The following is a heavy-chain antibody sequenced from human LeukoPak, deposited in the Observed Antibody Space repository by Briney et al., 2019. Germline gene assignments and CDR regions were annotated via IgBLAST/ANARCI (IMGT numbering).Heavy chain of an antibody. V-gene: IGHV3-15*01. Sequence: GGSLRLSCASSGFTFSNAWMSWVRQAPGKGLEWVGRIKSKTDGGATEYAAPVEGRLTISRDDSKNTLFLQMNSLKTEGTAVYYCATASRGSLFYYYYGMDVWGQGTTVAVSS. CDR1: GFTFSNAW. D-gene: IGHD5-12*01. CDR2: IKSKTDGGAT. CDR3: ATASRGSLFYYYYGMDV. J-gene: IGHJ6*02.